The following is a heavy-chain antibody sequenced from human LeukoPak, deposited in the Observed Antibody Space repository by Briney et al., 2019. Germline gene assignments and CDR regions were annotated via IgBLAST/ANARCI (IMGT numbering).Heavy chain of an antibody. Sequence: GGSLRLPCAAAGFTFSNAWMCRVRQAPGKGVVWGGRLKSKSDGGTTDYAAPVKGRFSIARDDSKNTLYLQMNSLKTEDTAVYYCTTKGYYYGSGSYYNGIYYYYMDVWGKGTTVTVSS. CDR3: TTKGYYYGSGSYYNGIYYYYMDV. CDR1: GFTFSNAW. J-gene: IGHJ6*03. D-gene: IGHD3-10*01. CDR2: LKSKSDGGTT. V-gene: IGHV3-15*01.